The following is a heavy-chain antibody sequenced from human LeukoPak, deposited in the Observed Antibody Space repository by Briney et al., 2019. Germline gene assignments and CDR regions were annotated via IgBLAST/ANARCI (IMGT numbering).Heavy chain of an antibody. J-gene: IGHJ4*02. Sequence: GGSLRLSCAASGFTFDDYGMSWVRQAPGKGLEWVSGINWNGGSTGYADSVKGRFTISRDNAKNSLYLQMNSLRAEDTAVYYCARDHHSSSWYIFFDYWGQGTLVTVSS. CDR1: GFTFDDYG. CDR2: INWNGGST. V-gene: IGHV3-20*04. CDR3: ARDHHSSSWYIFFDY. D-gene: IGHD6-13*01.